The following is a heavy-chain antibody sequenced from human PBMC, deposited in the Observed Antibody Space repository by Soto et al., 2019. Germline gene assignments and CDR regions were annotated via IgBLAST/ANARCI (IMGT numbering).Heavy chain of an antibody. CDR1: GYTFTGYY. Sequence: SVKVSCKASGYTFTGYYMHWVRQAPGQGLEWMGWIIPIFGTANYAQKFQGRVTITADESTSTAYMELSSLRSEDTAVYYCARGSPVGHDYGDSDYYYGMDVWGQGTTVTVSS. D-gene: IGHD4-17*01. V-gene: IGHV1-69*13. CDR2: IIPIFGTA. J-gene: IGHJ6*02. CDR3: ARGSPVGHDYGDSDYYYGMDV.